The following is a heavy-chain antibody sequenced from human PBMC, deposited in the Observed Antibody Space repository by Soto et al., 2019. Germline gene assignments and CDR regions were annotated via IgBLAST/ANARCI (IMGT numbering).Heavy chain of an antibody. CDR3: AVDSTGVSYYYCYGMDV. CDR2: IIPIFGTA. V-gene: IGHV1-69*01. D-gene: IGHD3-22*01. CDR1: GGTFSSYA. J-gene: IGHJ6*01. Sequence: QVQLVQSGAEVKKPGSSVKVSCKASGGTFSSYAISWVRQAPGQGLEWMGGIIPIFGTANYAQKCQGRVTITADDSTRRHYMVLRSLRSDDTAVYYCAVDSTGVSYYYCYGMDVTRQGTKHTVSS.